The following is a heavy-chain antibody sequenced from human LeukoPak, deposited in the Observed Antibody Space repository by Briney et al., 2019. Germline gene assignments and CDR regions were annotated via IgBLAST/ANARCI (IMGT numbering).Heavy chain of an antibody. CDR2: ISAYNGNT. CDR3: ARDMHTGARYCSSTSCYWAY. Sequence: ASVKVSCKASGYTFTSCGISWVRQAPGQGLEWMGWISAYNGNTNYAQKLQGRVTMTTDTSTSTAYMELRSLRSDDTAVYYCARDMHTGARYCSSTSCYWAYWGQGTLVTVSS. CDR1: GYTFTSCG. V-gene: IGHV1-18*01. J-gene: IGHJ4*02. D-gene: IGHD2-2*01.